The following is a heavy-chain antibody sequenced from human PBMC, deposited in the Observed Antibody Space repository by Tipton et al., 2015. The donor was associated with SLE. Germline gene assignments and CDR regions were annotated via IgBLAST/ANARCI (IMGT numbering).Heavy chain of an antibody. V-gene: IGHV3-74*03. D-gene: IGHD6-25*01. CDR3: VRGGGSVGQDFDY. Sequence: SLRLSCAASGFTFSTYWMHWVRQVPGKGLVWVSRIHSDGTYTMSADSVKGRFATSRDNAKNTLFLQMNSLRVEDTAVYYCVRGGGSVGQDFDYWGQGTLVAVSS. CDR1: GFTFSTYW. CDR2: IHSDGTYT. J-gene: IGHJ4*02.